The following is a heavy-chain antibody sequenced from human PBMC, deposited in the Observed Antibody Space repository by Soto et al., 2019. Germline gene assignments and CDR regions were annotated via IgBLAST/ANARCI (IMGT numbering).Heavy chain of an antibody. CDR2: ISSSSTYI. J-gene: IGHJ4*02. CDR3: ASFLFDSLDS. V-gene: IGHV3-21*01. CDR1: GFTFSWYT. Sequence: EVQLVASGGGLVKPGGSLRLSCAGSGFTFSWYTMNWVRQAPGKGLEWVSSISSSSTYIYYADSVKGRFAISRDNAKNSLYLQMNSLRAEDTAVYYCASFLFDSLDSWGQGTLVTVST. D-gene: IGHD3-22*01.